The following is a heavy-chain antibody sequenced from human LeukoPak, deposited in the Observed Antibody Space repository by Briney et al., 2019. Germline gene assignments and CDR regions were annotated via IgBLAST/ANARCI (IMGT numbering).Heavy chain of an antibody. Sequence: PGRSLRLSCAASGFTFSSYAMHWVRQAPGKGLEWVAVISYDGSNKYYADSVKGRFTISRDNSKNTLYLQMNSLRAEDTAVYYCARDDYGDLYFDYWGQGTLVTVSS. CDR2: ISYDGSNK. J-gene: IGHJ4*02. CDR3: ARDDYGDLYFDY. CDR1: GFTFSSYA. D-gene: IGHD4-17*01. V-gene: IGHV3-30*04.